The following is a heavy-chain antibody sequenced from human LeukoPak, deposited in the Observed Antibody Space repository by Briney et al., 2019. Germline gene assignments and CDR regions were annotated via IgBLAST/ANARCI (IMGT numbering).Heavy chain of an antibody. V-gene: IGHV1-69*13. Sequence: ASVKVSCKAPGGTFSSYAISWVRQAPGQGLEWMGGIIPIFGTANYAQKFQGRVTITADESTSTAYMELSSLRSEDTAVYYCASPYDYYDSSGYVVWGQGTLVTVSS. CDR3: ASPYDYYDSSGYVV. CDR1: GGTFSSYA. CDR2: IIPIFGTA. J-gene: IGHJ4*02. D-gene: IGHD3-22*01.